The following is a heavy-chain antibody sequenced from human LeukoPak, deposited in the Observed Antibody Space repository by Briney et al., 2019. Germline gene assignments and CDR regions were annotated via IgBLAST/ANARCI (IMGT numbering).Heavy chain of an antibody. V-gene: IGHV4-59*01. CDR1: GGSISSYY. D-gene: IGHD3-22*01. J-gene: IGHJ3*02. CDR3: ARAPQRDYYDSSGYSSNAFDI. Sequence: WETLSLTCTVSGGSISSYYWSWVRQPPGKGLEWIGYIYYSGSTNYNPSLKSRVTISVDTSKNQFSLKLSSVTTADTAVYYCARAPQRDYYDSSGYSSNAFDIWGQGTMVTVSS. CDR2: IYYSGST.